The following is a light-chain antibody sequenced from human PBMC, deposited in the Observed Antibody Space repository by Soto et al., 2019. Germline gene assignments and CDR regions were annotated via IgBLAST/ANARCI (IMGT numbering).Light chain of an antibody. V-gene: IGLV1-44*01. CDR2: SNN. Sequence: QSVLTQPPSASGTPGQRVXISCSGSSSNIGSXTVNWYQQLPXXXPKLLIYSNNQRPSGVPDRFSGSKSGTSASLAISGLXXXXEADYYCAAWDDSXXXXXXXFGXXTKLTVL. CDR1: SSNIGSXT. CDR3: AAWDDSXXXXXXX. J-gene: IGLJ2*01.